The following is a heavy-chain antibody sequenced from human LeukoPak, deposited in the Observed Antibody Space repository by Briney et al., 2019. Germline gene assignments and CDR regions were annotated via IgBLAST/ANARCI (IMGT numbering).Heavy chain of an antibody. CDR1: GFTFSSYG. CDR3: TRDYDFWSGYQIPPDFDY. D-gene: IGHD3-3*01. J-gene: IGHJ4*02. V-gene: IGHV3-30*02. CDR2: IRYDGSNK. Sequence: GGSLRLSCAASGFTFSSYGMHWVRQAPGKGLEWVAFIRYDGSNKYYADSVKGRFTISRDNSKNTLYLQMNSLKTEDTAVYYCTRDYDFWSGYQIPPDFDYWGQGTLVTVSS.